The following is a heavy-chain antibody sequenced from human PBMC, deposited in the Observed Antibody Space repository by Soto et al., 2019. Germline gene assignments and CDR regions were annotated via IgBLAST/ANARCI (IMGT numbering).Heavy chain of an antibody. CDR1: DGKCVGTGGY. J-gene: IGHJ4*02. CDR3: VKRSLLMATT. D-gene: IGHD1-1*01. CDR2: IYNGGSS. V-gene: IGHV4-39*01. Sequence: TSETNCLTRSVADGKCVGTGGYWGWIRQSPGKGLEWIGSIYNGGSSYSNPSLKSRVTISVDTSKNQFSLRLNSVTAADTAVYYCVKRSLLMATTWGQGIQVTVSS.